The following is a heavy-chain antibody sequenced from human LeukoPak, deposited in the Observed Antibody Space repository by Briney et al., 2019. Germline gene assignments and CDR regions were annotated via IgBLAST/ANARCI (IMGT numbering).Heavy chain of an antibody. D-gene: IGHD3-16*01. CDR1: GGSFSGYY. V-gene: IGHV4-34*01. Sequence: SSETLSLTCAVYGGSFSGYYWSWIRQPPGKGLEWIGEINHSGSTNYNPSLKSRVTISVDTSKNQFSLQLSSVTAADTAVYYCARGGGSYYMDVWGEGTTVTVSS. CDR2: INHSGST. CDR3: ARGGGSYYMDV. J-gene: IGHJ6*03.